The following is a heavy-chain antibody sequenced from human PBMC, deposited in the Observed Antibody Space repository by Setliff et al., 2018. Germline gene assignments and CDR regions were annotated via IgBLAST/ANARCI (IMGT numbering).Heavy chain of an antibody. V-gene: IGHV1-18*01. CDR1: GYTFTSHG. CDR3: ARYNVLATAHDF. Sequence: GASVKVSCKASGYTFTSHGISWVRQAPGQGLEWMGWIRADNGNTNYAQKFEGRVTMTTDTSTSTAYMDLRSLTSDDTAVYYCARYNVLATAHDFWGRGTLVTVSS. CDR2: IRADNGNT. J-gene: IGHJ4*02. D-gene: IGHD2-8*02.